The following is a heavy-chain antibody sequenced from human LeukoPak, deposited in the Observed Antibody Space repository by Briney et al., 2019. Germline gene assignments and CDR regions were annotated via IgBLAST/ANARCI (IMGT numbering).Heavy chain of an antibody. CDR3: ARRQGCSSTSCPPDY. D-gene: IGHD2-2*01. CDR2: IYPGDSDT. Sequence: GESLKISCRGSGYSFTTYWIGWVRQMPGKGLEWMGIIYPGDSDTRYTPSFQGQVTMSADKSINTAYLQWSSLKASDTAIYYCARRQGCSSTSCPPDYWGQGTLVTVSP. V-gene: IGHV5-51*01. J-gene: IGHJ4*02. CDR1: GYSFTTYW.